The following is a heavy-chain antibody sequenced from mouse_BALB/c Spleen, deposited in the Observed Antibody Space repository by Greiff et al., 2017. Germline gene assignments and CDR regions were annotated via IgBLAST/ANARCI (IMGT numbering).Heavy chain of an antibody. D-gene: IGHD1-2*01. J-gene: IGHJ2*01. CDR2: IYWDDDK. CDR1: GFSLSTSGMG. CDR3: ARGIHYYGYDFDY. V-gene: IGHV8-12*01. Sequence: QVQLQQSGPGILQPSQTLSLTCSFSGFSLSTSGMGVSWIRQPSGKGLEWLAHIYWDDDKRYNPSLKSRLTISKDTSSNQVFLKITSVDTADTATYYCARGIHYYGYDFDYWGQGTTLTVSS.